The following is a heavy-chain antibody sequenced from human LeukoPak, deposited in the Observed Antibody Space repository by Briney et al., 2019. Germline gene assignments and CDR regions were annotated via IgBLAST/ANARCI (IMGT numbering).Heavy chain of an antibody. J-gene: IGHJ3*02. D-gene: IGHD1-1*01. CDR2: INHSGST. Sequence: PSETLSLTCTVSGGSISSSSYYWSWIRQPPGKGLEWIGEINHSGSTNYNPSLKSRVTISVDTSKNQFSLKLSSVTAADTAVYYCARGLVQKAFDIWGQGTMVTVSS. CDR1: GGSISSSSYY. V-gene: IGHV4-39*07. CDR3: ARGLVQKAFDI.